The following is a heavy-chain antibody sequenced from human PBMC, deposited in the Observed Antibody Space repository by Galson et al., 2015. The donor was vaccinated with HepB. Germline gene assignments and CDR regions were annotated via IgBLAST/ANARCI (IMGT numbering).Heavy chain of an antibody. J-gene: IGHJ4*02. V-gene: IGHV3-21*01. D-gene: IGHD6-6*01. CDR1: RFTFSAYT. CDR3: AILLRSEYSFGFHP. Sequence: SLRLSCAASRFTFSAYTMNWVRQAPGKGLEWVSSISSRSDSIYYEDSIKGRFTISRDTTKNSLYRQMRSLRAEDTAVYFCAILLRSEYSFGFHPWGQGTLVTVSS. CDR2: ISSRSDSI.